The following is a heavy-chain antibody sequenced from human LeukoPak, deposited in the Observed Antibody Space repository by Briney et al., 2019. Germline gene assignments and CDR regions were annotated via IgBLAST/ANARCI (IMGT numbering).Heavy chain of an antibody. CDR2: NHYSGTT. V-gene: IGHV4-59*01. CDR3: ARGEYSSSWYFVLH. CDR1: GGPISSYY. Sequence: SETLSLTCSVSGGPISSYYWSWIRRPPGKGLEWIGYNHYSGTTNYNPSLKSRVTISVDKSKNQFSLKLNSVTAADTAVYFCARGEYSSSWYFVLHWGQGTLVTVSS. J-gene: IGHJ4*02. D-gene: IGHD6-13*01.